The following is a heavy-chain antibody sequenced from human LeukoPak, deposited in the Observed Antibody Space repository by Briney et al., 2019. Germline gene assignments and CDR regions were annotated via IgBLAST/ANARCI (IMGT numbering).Heavy chain of an antibody. J-gene: IGHJ4*02. D-gene: IGHD3-3*01. CDR3: ARSWGYDFWSGNLLDY. V-gene: IGHV4-39*07. Sequence: SETLSLTCTVSGGSLSSTSHYWAWIRQPPGKGLEWVGSVYYSGSTYYNPSLKSRVTVSIDMSKTQFSLKLSSVTAADTAMYYCARSWGYDFWSGNLLDYWGQGTLVTVSS. CDR2: VYYSGST. CDR1: GGSLSSTSHY.